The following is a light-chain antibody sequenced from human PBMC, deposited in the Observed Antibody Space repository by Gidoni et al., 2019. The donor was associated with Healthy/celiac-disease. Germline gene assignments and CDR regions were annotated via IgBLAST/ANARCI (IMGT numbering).Light chain of an antibody. CDR2: AAS. Sequence: DIQMTQSPSSLSASVGDRVTITCRAIQSISSYLNWYQQKPGKAPKLLIYAASSLQSGVPSRFSGSGSGTDFTLTIISLQPEDFATYYFQQSYSTPRTFGQGTKVEIK. CDR3: QQSYSTPRT. V-gene: IGKV1-39*01. CDR1: QSISSY. J-gene: IGKJ1*01.